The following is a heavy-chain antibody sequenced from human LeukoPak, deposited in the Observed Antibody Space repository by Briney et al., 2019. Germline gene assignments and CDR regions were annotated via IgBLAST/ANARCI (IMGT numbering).Heavy chain of an antibody. CDR1: GLTFSNYA. V-gene: IGHV3-23*01. J-gene: IGHJ4*02. CDR2: ITGGGDKT. CDR3: AKREYFYFGS. Sequence: PGGSLRLSCAASGLTFSNYAMSWVRQAPGKGLEWVSSITGGGDKTLYADSVKGRFTISRGNSKNTLFLQLNSLRVEDTAIYYCAKREYFYFGSWGQGTLVTVSS. D-gene: IGHD2/OR15-2a*01.